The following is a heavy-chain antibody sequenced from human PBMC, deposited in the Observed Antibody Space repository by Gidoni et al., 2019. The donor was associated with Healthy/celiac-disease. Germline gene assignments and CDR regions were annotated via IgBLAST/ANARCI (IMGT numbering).Heavy chain of an antibody. J-gene: IGHJ4*02. Sequence: QVQLQESGPGLVKPSETLSLTCTVSGGSISSYYWSWIRQPPGKGLEWIGYIYYSGSTNYNPSLKSRVTISVDTSKNQFSLKLSSVTAADTAVYYCARYGDYASTHVAFDYWGQGTLVTVSS. D-gene: IGHD4-17*01. V-gene: IGHV4-59*01. CDR3: ARYGDYASTHVAFDY. CDR1: GGSISSYY. CDR2: IYYSGST.